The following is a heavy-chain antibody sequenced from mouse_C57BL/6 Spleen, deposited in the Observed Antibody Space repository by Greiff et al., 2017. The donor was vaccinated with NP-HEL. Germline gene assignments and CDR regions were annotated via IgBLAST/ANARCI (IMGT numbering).Heavy chain of an antibody. CDR3: ARADYDGAWFAY. D-gene: IGHD2-4*01. CDR1: GFTFSSYA. V-gene: IGHV5-4*03. J-gene: IGHJ3*01. CDR2: ISDGGSYT. Sequence: EVKLVESGGGLVKPGGSLKLSCAASGFTFSSYAMSWVRQTPEKRLEWVATISDGGSYTYYPDNVKGRFTISRDNAKNNLYLQMSHLKSEDTAMYYCARADYDGAWFAYWGQGTLVTVSA.